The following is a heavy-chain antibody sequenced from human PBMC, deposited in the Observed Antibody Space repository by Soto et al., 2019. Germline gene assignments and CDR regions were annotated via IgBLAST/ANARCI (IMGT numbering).Heavy chain of an antibody. Sequence: GGSLRLSCAASGFTFSSYSMNWVRQAPGKGLEWVSYISSGGGTIYYADSVKGRFTISRDNAKNSLYLQLNSLRDDDTAVYYCATNPAGAQAWSHGTLVTVSS. CDR2: ISSGGGTI. D-gene: IGHD6-19*01. J-gene: IGHJ4*01. V-gene: IGHV3-48*02. CDR1: GFTFSSYS. CDR3: ATNPAGAQA.